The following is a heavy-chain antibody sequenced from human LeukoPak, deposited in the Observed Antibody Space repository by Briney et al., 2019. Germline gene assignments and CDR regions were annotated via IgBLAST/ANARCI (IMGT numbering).Heavy chain of an antibody. J-gene: IGHJ3*02. CDR1: GGSISSYY. CDR3: ARPSGRDAFDI. CDR2: VYYSGST. D-gene: IGHD3-10*01. V-gene: IGHV4-59*08. Sequence: SETLSLTCTVSGGSISSYYWSWIRQPPGKGLEWIGYVYYSGSTNYNPSLKSRVTISVDTSKNQFSLKLSSVTAADTAVYYCARPSGRDAFDIWGQGTMVTVSS.